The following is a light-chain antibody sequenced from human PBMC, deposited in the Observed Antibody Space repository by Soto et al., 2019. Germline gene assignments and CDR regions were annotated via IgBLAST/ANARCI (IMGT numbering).Light chain of an antibody. J-gene: IGKJ3*01. CDR1: QSVSSSY. CDR2: GAS. CDR3: QQYGSSPKFT. Sequence: EIVLTQSPGTLSSSPGERATLSCRASQSVSSSYLAWYQQKLGQAPRLLIYGASSRATGIPDRFSGSGSGTDFTLTISRLEPEDFAVYYCQQYGSSPKFTFGPGTKVDIK. V-gene: IGKV3-20*01.